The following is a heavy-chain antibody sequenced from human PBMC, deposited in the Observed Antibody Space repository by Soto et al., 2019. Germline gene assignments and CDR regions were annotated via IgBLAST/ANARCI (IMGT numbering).Heavy chain of an antibody. CDR1: GGSISSSSYY. J-gene: IGHJ4*02. CDR2: IYYSGST. V-gene: IGHV4-39*01. CDR3: ARHTPAISISDH. D-gene: IGHD2-15*01. Sequence: QLQLQESGTGLVKPSETLSLTCTVSGGSISSSSYYWGWIPQPPGKGLEWIGSIYYSGSTYYNPSLKSRVTISVDTSKNQFSLKLSSVTAADTAVYYCARHTPAISISDHWGQGTLVTVSS.